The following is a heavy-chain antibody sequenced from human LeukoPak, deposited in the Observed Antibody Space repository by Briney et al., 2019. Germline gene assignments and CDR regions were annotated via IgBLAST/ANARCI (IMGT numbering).Heavy chain of an antibody. CDR1: GGSISSSSYY. Sequence: PSETLSLTCTVSGGSISSSSYYWGWIRQPPGKGLEWIGSIYYSGSTYYNPSLKSRVTISVDTSKNQFSLKLSSVTAADTAVYYCARDAGDYYDSSGSPLPDYWGQGTLVTVSS. CDR2: IYYSGST. V-gene: IGHV4-39*07. J-gene: IGHJ4*02. D-gene: IGHD3-22*01. CDR3: ARDAGDYYDSSGSPLPDY.